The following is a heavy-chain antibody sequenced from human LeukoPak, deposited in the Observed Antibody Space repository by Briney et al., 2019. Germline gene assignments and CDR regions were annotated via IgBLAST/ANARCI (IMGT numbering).Heavy chain of an antibody. CDR3: AREGGGYGSGTHYYYYGMDV. Sequence: GGSLRLSCAASGFTFSSYGMHWVRQAPGKGLEWVAVIWYDGSNKYYADSVKGRFTISRDNSKNTLYLQMNSLRAEDTAVYYCAREGGGYGSGTHYYYYGMDVWGKGTTVTVPS. V-gene: IGHV3-33*01. D-gene: IGHD3-10*01. CDR2: IWYDGSNK. J-gene: IGHJ6*04. CDR1: GFTFSSYG.